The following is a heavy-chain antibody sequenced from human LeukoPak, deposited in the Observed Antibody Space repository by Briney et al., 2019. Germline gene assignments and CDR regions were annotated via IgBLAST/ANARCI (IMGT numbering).Heavy chain of an antibody. CDR3: AKTFYYYDSSGYYPDY. J-gene: IGHJ4*02. D-gene: IGHD3-22*01. CDR1: GFTFSSYA. Sequence: GGSLRLSCAAAGFTFSSYAMSWVRRAPGKGLEWVSAISGSGGTTYYADSVKGRFTISRDNSKNTLYLQMNSLRAEDTAVYYCAKTFYYYDSSGYYPDYWGQGTLVTVSS. CDR2: ISGSGGTT. V-gene: IGHV3-23*01.